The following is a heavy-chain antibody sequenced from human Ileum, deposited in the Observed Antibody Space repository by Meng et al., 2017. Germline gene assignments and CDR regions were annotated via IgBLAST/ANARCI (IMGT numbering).Heavy chain of an antibody. CDR2: IYHSGST. Sequence: GSLRLSCTVSGYSISSGYYWGWIRQPPGKGLEWIGSIYHSGSTYYNPSLKSRVTISVDTSKNQFSLKLSSVTAADTAVYYCAIQPASSSWPRGDAFDIWGQGTRVTGSS. V-gene: IGHV4-38-2*02. CDR1: GYSISSGYY. CDR3: AIQPASSSWPRGDAFDI. J-gene: IGHJ3*02. D-gene: IGHD6-13*01.